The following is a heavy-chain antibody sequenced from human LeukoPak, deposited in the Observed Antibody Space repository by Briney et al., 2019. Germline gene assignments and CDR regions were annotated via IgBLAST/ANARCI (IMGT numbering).Heavy chain of an antibody. D-gene: IGHD3-3*01. CDR1: AGSLSSNY. CDR3: ARGLGGTFDGYYFDY. Sequence: SETLSLTCTVSAGSLSSNYWSWIRQPPGKGLEWIAYIYSSGSTKYNPSPKSRVTISVDTSKNQFSLKLSSVTAADTAVYYCARGLGGTFDGYYFDYWGQGTLVAVSS. J-gene: IGHJ4*02. V-gene: IGHV4-59*01. CDR2: IYSSGST.